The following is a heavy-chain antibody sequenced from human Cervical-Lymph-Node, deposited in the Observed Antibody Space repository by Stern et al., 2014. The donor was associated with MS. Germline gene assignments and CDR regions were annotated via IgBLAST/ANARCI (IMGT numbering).Heavy chain of an antibody. D-gene: IGHD3-10*01. CDR3: ARNHYYGSGREDYYGMDV. V-gene: IGHV1-69*09. CDR2: IIPILGIA. CDR1: GGTFSSYT. Sequence: VQLVESGAEVKKPGSSVKVSCKASGGTFSSYTISWVRQAPGQGLEWMGRIIPILGIANYAQKFQGRVTITADKSTSTAYMELRSLRSEDTAVYYCARNHYYGSGREDYYGMDVWGQGTTVTVSS. J-gene: IGHJ6*02.